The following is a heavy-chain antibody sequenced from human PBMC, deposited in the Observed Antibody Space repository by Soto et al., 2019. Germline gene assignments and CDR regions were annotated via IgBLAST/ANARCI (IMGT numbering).Heavy chain of an antibody. CDR1: GFTFSSYA. J-gene: IGHJ6*02. CDR2: ISYDGSNK. Sequence: QVQLVESGGGVVQPGRSLRLSCAASGFTFSSYAMHWVRQAPGKGLEWVAVISYDGSNKYYADSVKGRFTISRDNSKNTLYLQMNSLRAEDTAVYYCARDPGDYGDYDNWIIYGMDVWGQGTTVTVSS. D-gene: IGHD4-17*01. V-gene: IGHV3-30-3*01. CDR3: ARDPGDYGDYDNWIIYGMDV.